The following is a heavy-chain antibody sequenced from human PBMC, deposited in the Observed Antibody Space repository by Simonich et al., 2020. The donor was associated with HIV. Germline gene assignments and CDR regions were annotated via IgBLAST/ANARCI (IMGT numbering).Heavy chain of an antibody. Sequence: QVQLVQSGAEVKKPGASVKVSCKVSGYTLSELSMHWVRQAPGKGLEWMGVFEQEEGKTIYAQGFQGRVTLTEDTSTDTAYMELSSLRSEDTAVYYCATWEIKDNVLTGYTYWYFDLWGRGTLVTVSS. CDR2: FEQEEGKT. CDR3: ATWEIKDNVLTGYTYWYFDL. CDR1: GYTLSELS. V-gene: IGHV1-24*01. J-gene: IGHJ2*01. D-gene: IGHD3-9*01.